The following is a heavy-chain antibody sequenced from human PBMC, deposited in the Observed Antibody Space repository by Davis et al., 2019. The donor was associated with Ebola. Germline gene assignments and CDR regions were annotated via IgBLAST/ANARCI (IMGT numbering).Heavy chain of an antibody. Sequence: ASVKVSCKASGYTFTSYYMHWVRQAPGQGLEWMGIINPSGGSTSYAQKFQGRVTMTRDTSTSTVYMELSSLRSEDTAVYYCARDSARDCSSTSCYTNYYYYMDVWGKGTTVTVSS. D-gene: IGHD2-2*02. CDR1: GYTFTSYY. J-gene: IGHJ6*03. CDR3: ARDSARDCSSTSCYTNYYYYMDV. V-gene: IGHV1-46*01. CDR2: INPSGGST.